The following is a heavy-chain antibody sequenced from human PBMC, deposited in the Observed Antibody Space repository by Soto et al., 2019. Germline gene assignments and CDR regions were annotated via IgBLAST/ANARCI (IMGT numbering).Heavy chain of an antibody. J-gene: IGHJ6*02. V-gene: IGHV1-69*12. Sequence: QVQLVQSGAEVKKPGSSVKVSCKASGGTFSSYAISWVRQAPGQGLEWMGGIIPIFGTENYAQKFQGRVTITADESTSTAYMELSSRRSEDTAVYYCASFGDQLLPSAVDYYYYGMDVWGQGTTVTVSS. CDR1: GGTFSSYA. CDR2: IIPIFGTE. CDR3: ASFGDQLLPSAVDYYYYGMDV. D-gene: IGHD2-2*01.